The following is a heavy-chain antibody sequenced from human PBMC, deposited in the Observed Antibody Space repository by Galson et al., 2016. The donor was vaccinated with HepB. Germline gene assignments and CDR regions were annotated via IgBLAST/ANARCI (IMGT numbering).Heavy chain of an antibody. D-gene: IGHD3-9*01. J-gene: IGHJ6*02. V-gene: IGHV5-51*01. CDR2: IHPSDSDT. CDR3: SRHFDPPPNHFYYYGMDV. CDR1: GYSFTNFW. Sequence: GAEVKKPGESLKISCKASGYSFTNFWIGWVRQMPGKGLEWMGVIHPSDSDTKYSPSIQGRVTISVEKSITTVYLQWTSLKASDPAMDFCSRHFDPPPNHFYYYGMDVWGQGTTVTVSS.